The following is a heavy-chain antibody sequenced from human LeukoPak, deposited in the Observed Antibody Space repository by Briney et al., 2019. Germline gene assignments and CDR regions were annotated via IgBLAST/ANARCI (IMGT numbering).Heavy chain of an antibody. CDR1: GFTSSNAW. J-gene: IGHJ4*02. V-gene: IGHV3-15*01. CDR2: IKSKTDGGTT. D-gene: IGHD6-19*01. Sequence: GGSLRLSCAASGFTSSNAWMSWVRQAPGKGLGWVGRIKSKTDGGTTDYAAPVKGRFTISRDDSKNTLFLQMNILQTEDTAMYYCVTERAGAFEDWGQGTLVAVSS. CDR3: VTERAGAFED.